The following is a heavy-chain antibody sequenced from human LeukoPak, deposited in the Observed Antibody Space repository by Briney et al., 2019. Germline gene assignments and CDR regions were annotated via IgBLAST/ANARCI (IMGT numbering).Heavy chain of an antibody. V-gene: IGHV3-23*01. CDR1: GFTFNNYG. Sequence: GGSLRLSCAASGFTFNNYGMSWVRQAPGKGLEWVSAISDSGGTTYYADSVRGRFTISRDNSKNTLYLQMNGLRDDDTAVYFCARDHRVFSGEGYFDYWGQGTLVTVSS. J-gene: IGHJ4*02. CDR3: ARDHRVFSGEGYFDY. CDR2: ISDSGGTT. D-gene: IGHD3-10*01.